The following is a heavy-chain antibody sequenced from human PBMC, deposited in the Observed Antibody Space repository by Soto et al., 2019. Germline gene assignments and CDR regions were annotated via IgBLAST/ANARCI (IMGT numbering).Heavy chain of an antibody. V-gene: IGHV3-23*01. CDR2: ISGSGGST. J-gene: IGHJ4*02. CDR3: AKDSRTALLWFGELWGPGDY. CDR1: GFTFSSYA. D-gene: IGHD3-10*01. Sequence: GGSLRLSCAASGFTFSSYAMSWVRQAPGKGLEWVSAISGSGGSTYYADSVKGRFTISRYNSKKTLYLQMNSLRAEDTAVYYCAKDSRTALLWFGELWGPGDYWGQGTLVTVSS.